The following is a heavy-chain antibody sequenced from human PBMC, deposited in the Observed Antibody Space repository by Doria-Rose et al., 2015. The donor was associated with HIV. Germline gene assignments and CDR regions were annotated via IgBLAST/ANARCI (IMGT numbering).Heavy chain of an antibody. CDR2: IFSDDER. V-gene: IGHV2-26*01. D-gene: IGHD6-13*01. Sequence: SGPVLVKPTETLTLTCTVSGVSLSSPGMGVSWIRQPPGKALEWLANIFSDDERSYKPSLKSRLTISRGTSKSQVVLTMTDVCPVDTATYYCARIKSSRWYHKYYFDFWGQGTLVIVSA. CDR1: GVSLSSPGMG. J-gene: IGHJ4*02. CDR3: ARIKSSRWYHKYYFDF.